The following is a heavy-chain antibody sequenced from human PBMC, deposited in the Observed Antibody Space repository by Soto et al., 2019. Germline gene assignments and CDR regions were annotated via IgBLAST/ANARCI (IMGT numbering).Heavy chain of an antibody. V-gene: IGHV3-74*01. CDR2: MSGDGKTI. CDR3: ARTYVPGIAGFDP. Sequence: GGSLRLSCAASGFTFSNYFMHWARQVPGEGLVWVSRMSGDGKTISYADSVKGRFTISRDNAKNTLYLQMNSLRVEDTAVYYCARTYVPGIAGFDPWGQGTLVTVSS. D-gene: IGHD1-1*01. CDR1: GFTFSNYF. J-gene: IGHJ5*02.